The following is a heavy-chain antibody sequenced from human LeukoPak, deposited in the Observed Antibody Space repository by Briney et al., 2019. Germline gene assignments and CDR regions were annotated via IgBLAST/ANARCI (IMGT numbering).Heavy chain of an antibody. V-gene: IGHV3-33*01. Sequence: PGRSLRLSCAASGFTFSSYGMHWVRQAPGKGLEWVAVIWYDASNKYYADSVKGRFTISRDNSKNTLYLQMNSLRAEDTAVYYCARAEPLGYSGYDSWGQGTLVTVSS. J-gene: IGHJ5*02. CDR3: ARAEPLGYSGYDS. CDR1: GFTFSSYG. D-gene: IGHD5-12*01. CDR2: IWYDASNK.